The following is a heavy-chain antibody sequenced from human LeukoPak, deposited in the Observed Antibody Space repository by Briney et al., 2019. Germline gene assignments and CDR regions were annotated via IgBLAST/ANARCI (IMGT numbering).Heavy chain of an antibody. CDR3: ARGYCGGDCYGD. CDR1: GFTFSDYT. Sequence: PGGSLRLSCAASGFTFSDYTMNWVRQAPGEGLEYVSSISGSSRHIYYAGSVKGRFTISRDNTKSSLYLQMNSLRVEDMAVYYCARGYCGGDCYGDWGQGTLVTVSS. J-gene: IGHJ1*01. V-gene: IGHV3-21*01. CDR2: ISGSSRHI. D-gene: IGHD2-21*02.